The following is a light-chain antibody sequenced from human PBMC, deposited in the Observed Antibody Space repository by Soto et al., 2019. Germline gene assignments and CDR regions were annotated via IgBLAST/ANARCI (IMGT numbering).Light chain of an antibody. J-gene: IGLJ1*01. CDR3: HSFDLSLNGYV. CDR1: SSNIGADCD. V-gene: IGLV1-40*01. Sequence: QLVLTQPTSVSGAPGQTITISCTGSSSNIGADCDVHWYRQLPGTAPKLLIYANNNRPAGVPDRFSASKSGTSASLAITGLQAEDEADYYSHSFDLSLNGYVFATGTKLTVL. CDR2: ANN.